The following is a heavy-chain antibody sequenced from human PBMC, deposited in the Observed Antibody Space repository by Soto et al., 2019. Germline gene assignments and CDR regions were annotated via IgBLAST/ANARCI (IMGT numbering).Heavy chain of an antibody. Sequence: SVKVSCKASGGTFSSYAISWVRQAPGQGLEWMGGIIPIFGTANYAQKFQGRVTITADESTSTAYMELSSLRSEDTAVYYCARDFNYYDSSGYYSQAYDAFDIWGQGTMVTVSS. CDR3: ARDFNYYDSSGYYSQAYDAFDI. J-gene: IGHJ3*02. CDR1: GGTFSSYA. V-gene: IGHV1-69*13. CDR2: IIPIFGTA. D-gene: IGHD3-22*01.